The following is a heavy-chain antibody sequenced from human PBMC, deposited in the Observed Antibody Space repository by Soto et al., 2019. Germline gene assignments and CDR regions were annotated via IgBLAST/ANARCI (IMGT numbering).Heavy chain of an antibody. J-gene: IGHJ5*02. Sequence: QLQLQESGPGLVKPSETLSLTCTVSGGSISSSSYYWGWIRQPPGKGLEWIGSIYYSGSTYYNPSLKSRVTISVDTSKNQFSLKLSSVTAADTAVYYCARHVGYCSGGSCYSSRFDPWGQGTLVTVSS. CDR3: ARHVGYCSGGSCYSSRFDP. CDR2: IYYSGST. CDR1: GGSISSSSYY. D-gene: IGHD2-15*01. V-gene: IGHV4-39*01.